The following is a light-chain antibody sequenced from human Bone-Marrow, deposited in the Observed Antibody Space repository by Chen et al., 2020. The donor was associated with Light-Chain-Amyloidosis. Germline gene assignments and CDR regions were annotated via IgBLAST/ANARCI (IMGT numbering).Light chain of an antibody. Sequence: DIQMTQSPSTLSASVGDRVTITCRASQSIGTWLAWYQQKPGKAPKLLIYKAVSLESGVPSRFSGSGSGTELTLTISSLQPDDFATYYCQQYNSWTFGQGTKVEIK. CDR3: QQYNSWT. J-gene: IGKJ1*01. V-gene: IGKV1-5*03. CDR1: QSIGTW. CDR2: KAV.